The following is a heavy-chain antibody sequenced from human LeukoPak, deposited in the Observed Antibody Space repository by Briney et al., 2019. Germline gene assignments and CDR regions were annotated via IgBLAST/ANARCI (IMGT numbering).Heavy chain of an antibody. D-gene: IGHD6-13*01. Sequence: SETLSLTCVVSGGSISSYNWWSWVRQPPGKGLEWIGEIYHSGRTNYNPSLKSRVTISLDKSKNQFSLKLSSVTAADTAVYYCATTAAAGTRLAWFDPWGQGTLVTVSS. V-gene: IGHV4-4*02. CDR3: ATTAAAGTRLAWFDP. CDR2: IYHSGRT. CDR1: GGSISSYNW. J-gene: IGHJ5*02.